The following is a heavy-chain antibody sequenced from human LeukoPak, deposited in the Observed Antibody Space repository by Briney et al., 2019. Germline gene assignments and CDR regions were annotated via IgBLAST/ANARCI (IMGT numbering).Heavy chain of an antibody. CDR1: GFSFSSYS. V-gene: IGHV3-48*01. J-gene: IGHJ4*02. D-gene: IGHD7-27*01. Sequence: GGSLRLSCAASGFSFSSYSMNWVRQAPGKGLEWVSYISSSSSTIYYADSVKGRFTISRDNAKNSLYLQMNSLRVEDTAVYYCARDDHWAFDYWGQGTLVTVSS. CDR2: ISSSSSTI. CDR3: ARDDHWAFDY.